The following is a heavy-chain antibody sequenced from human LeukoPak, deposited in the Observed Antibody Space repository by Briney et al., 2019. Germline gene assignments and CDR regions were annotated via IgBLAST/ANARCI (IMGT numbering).Heavy chain of an antibody. CDR3: ARELSDSSGYSGTDY. CDR1: GFTFSSYW. Sequence: PGGSLRLSCAASGFTFSSYWMSWVRQAPGKGLEWVANIKQDGSEKYYVDSVKGRFTTSRDNAKNSLYLQMNSLRAEDTAVYYCARELSDSSGYSGTDYWGQGTLVTVSS. D-gene: IGHD3-22*01. V-gene: IGHV3-7*01. CDR2: IKQDGSEK. J-gene: IGHJ4*02.